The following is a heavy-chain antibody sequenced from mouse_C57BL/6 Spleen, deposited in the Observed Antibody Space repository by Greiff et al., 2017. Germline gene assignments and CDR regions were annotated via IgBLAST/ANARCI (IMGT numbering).Heavy chain of an antibody. V-gene: IGHV1-82*01. D-gene: IGHD1-1*01. CDR1: GYAFSSSW. CDR2: IYPGDGDT. Sequence: VKLQESGPELVKPGASVKISCKASGYAFSSSWMNWVKQRPGKGLEWIGRIYPGDGDTNYNGKFKGKATLTADKSSSTAYMQLSSLTSEDSAVYFCARSITTVVASDVWGTGTTVTVSS. CDR3: ARSITTVVASDV. J-gene: IGHJ1*03.